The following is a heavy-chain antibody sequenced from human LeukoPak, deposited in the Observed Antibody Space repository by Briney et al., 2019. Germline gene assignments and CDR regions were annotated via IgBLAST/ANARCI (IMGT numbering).Heavy chain of an antibody. CDR1: GYTFTSYD. CDR3: ARDDYYSGSCFDY. J-gene: IGHJ4*02. CDR2: MNPNSGNT. D-gene: IGHD6-13*01. V-gene: IGHV1-8*01. Sequence: GASVKVSCKASGYTFTSYDINWVRQATGQGLEWMGWMNPNSGNTGYAQKLQGRVTMTTDTSTSTAYMELRSLRSDDTAVYYCARDDYYSGSCFDYWGQGTLVTVSS.